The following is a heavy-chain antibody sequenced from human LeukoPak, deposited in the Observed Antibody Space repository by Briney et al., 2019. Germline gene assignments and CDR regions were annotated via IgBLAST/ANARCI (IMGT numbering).Heavy chain of an antibody. V-gene: IGHV3-23*01. D-gene: IGHD3-3*01. Sequence: GGSLRLSCAASGFTFSSYAMSWVRQAPGKGLEWVSAISGSGGSTYYADSVKGRFTISRDNSKNTLYLQMNSLRAEDTAVYYCAKELDFWSGYYYYGVDVWGQGTTVTVSS. J-gene: IGHJ6*02. CDR2: ISGSGGST. CDR3: AKELDFWSGYYYYGVDV. CDR1: GFTFSSYA.